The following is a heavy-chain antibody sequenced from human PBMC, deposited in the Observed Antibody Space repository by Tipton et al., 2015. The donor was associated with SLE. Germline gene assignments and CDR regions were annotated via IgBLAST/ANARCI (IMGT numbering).Heavy chain of an antibody. J-gene: IGHJ4*02. CDR2: IYYSGST. Sequence: TLSLTCTVSGGSINSGTYYWTWIRQHPGKGLEWIGYIYYSGSTYYNPSLKSRVTISLDTSKNQFSLKMSSMTAADPAVYYCATKRGGRLYYYASRGYYWGQGTLVTVSS. CDR1: GGSINSGTYY. V-gene: IGHV4-31*03. CDR3: ATKRGGRLYYYASRGYY. D-gene: IGHD3-22*01.